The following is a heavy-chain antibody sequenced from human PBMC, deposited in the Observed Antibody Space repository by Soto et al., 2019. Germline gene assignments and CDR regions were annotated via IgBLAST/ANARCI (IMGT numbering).Heavy chain of an antibody. Sequence: SETLSLTCTVSGGSISSYYWSWIRQPPGKGLEWIGYIYYSGSTNYNPSLKSRVTISVDTSKNQFSLKLSSVTAADTAGYYCAIRIAEGHFAYRGQGTLVTVSS. CDR3: AIRIAEGHFAY. CDR1: GGSISSYY. J-gene: IGHJ4*02. CDR2: IYYSGST. V-gene: IGHV4-59*01. D-gene: IGHD6-13*01.